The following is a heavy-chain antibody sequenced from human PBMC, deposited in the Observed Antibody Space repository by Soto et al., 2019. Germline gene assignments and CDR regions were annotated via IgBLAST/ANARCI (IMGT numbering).Heavy chain of an antibody. D-gene: IGHD3-16*01. CDR2: IRSSRRIT. V-gene: IGHV3-48*02. Sequence: EVQLVESGGGLVQPGGSLRLSCAASGFTFSSYSMNWVRQAPGKGLEWLSYIRSSRRITYYADSVKGRFTISRDNAKNSLYLQMNSLRDEDTAVYYCARELITFGGGALDIWGQGTMVTVSS. CDR3: ARELITFGGGALDI. J-gene: IGHJ3*02. CDR1: GFTFSSYS.